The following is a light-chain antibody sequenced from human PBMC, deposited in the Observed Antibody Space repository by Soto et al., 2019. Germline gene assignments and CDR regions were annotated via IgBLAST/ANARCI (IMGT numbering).Light chain of an antibody. J-gene: IGKJ5*01. V-gene: IGKV1-5*03. CDR3: MQGTHWPIT. Sequence: DIQMTQSPSTVSAYVGDIVTITFRASQSITTWLALYQQKPGKAPKLLIYKTSTLESGVPSRFSGSGSGTEFTLTISSLQPDDFATYYCMQGTHWPITFGQGTRLEIK. CDR1: QSITTW. CDR2: KTS.